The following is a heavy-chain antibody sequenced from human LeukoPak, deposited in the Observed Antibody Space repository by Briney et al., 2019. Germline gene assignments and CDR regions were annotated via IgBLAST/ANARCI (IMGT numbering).Heavy chain of an antibody. V-gene: IGHV3-7*01. CDR2: INQDGSEK. CDR3: ATTKVRRGYSGYDPIYYFDY. J-gene: IGHJ4*02. Sequence: GGSLRLSCAASGLTFSSYWMSWVRQAPGKGREWVANINQDGSEKYYVDSVKGRFTISRDNAKNSLYLQMNSLRAEDTAVYYCATTKVRRGYSGYDPIYYFDYWGQGTLVTVSS. D-gene: IGHD5-12*01. CDR1: GLTFSSYW.